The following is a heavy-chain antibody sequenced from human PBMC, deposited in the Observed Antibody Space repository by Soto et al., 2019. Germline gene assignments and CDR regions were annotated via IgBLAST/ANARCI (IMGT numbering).Heavy chain of an antibody. CDR3: ARDRGGMDV. CDR2: IYHSGIT. CDR1: GGSISSGGYI. J-gene: IGHJ6*02. V-gene: IGHV4-30-4*02. Sequence: SETLSLTCSVSGGSISSGGYIWGWIRQHPGKGLECIGYIYHSGITYYNPSLKSRVTISVGKSKNQFSLKLSSVTAADTAAYYCARDRGGMDVWGQGPTVTVSS.